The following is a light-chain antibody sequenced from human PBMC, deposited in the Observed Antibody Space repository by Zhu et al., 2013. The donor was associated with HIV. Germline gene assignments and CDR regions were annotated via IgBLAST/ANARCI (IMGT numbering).Light chain of an antibody. CDR1: QTINSA. CDR3: QQRAKWPIT. CDR2: DAS. V-gene: IGKV3-11*01. Sequence: DIVLTQSPATLSLSPGERATLSCRASQTINSALGWYQQKPGQAPRLLIYDASNRATGIPARFTGSGSGTDFTLTISSLEPEDFALYYCQQRAKWPITFGGGTEDGAQT. J-gene: IGKJ4*01.